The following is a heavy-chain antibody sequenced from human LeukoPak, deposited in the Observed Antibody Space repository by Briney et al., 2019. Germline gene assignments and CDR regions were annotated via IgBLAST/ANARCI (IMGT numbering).Heavy chain of an antibody. D-gene: IGHD2-15*01. CDR2: IYHSGST. CDR3: ARRYCSGGSCYEIDY. CDR1: GGSISSSNW. Sequence: PSETLSLTCAVSGGSISSSNWWSWVRPPPGKGLEWIGEIYHSGSTNYNPSLKSRVTISVDKSKNQFSLKLSSVTAADTAVYYCARRYCSGGSCYEIDYWGQGTLVTVSS. V-gene: IGHV4-4*02. J-gene: IGHJ4*02.